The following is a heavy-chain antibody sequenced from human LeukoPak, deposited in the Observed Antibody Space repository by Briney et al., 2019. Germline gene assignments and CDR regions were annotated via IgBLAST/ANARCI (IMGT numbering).Heavy chain of an antibody. CDR2: IYYSGST. D-gene: IGHD6-13*01. CDR3: ARDVGGIAAAAHFDY. V-gene: IGHV4-59*01. Sequence: SSETLSLTCAVYGGSFSGYYWSWIRQPPGKGLEWIGYIYYSGSTNYNPSLKSRVTISVDTSKNQFSLKLSSVTAADTAVYYCARDVGGIAAAAHFDYWGQGTLVTVSS. J-gene: IGHJ4*02. CDR1: GGSFSGYY.